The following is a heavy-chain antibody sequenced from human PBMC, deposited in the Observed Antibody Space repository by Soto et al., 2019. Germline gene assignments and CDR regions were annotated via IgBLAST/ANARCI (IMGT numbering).Heavy chain of an antibody. CDR1: GYTFTGYY. J-gene: IGHJ6*02. D-gene: IGHD2-2*01. CDR3: ARERYQVISDGMDV. Sequence: ASVKVSCKASGYTFTGYYVHWVREAPGQGLEWMGWINPETGGTSYAQKFQGRVTLSRDTSINTAYLEVSRLRFDDAAVYFCARERYQVISDGMDVWGQGATVTVSS. V-gene: IGHV1-2*02. CDR2: INPETGGT.